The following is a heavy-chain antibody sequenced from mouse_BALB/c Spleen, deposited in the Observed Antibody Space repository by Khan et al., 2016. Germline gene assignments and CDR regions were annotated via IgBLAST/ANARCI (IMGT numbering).Heavy chain of an antibody. CDR2: IWPGGST. CDR1: GFSLTNSG. Sequence: QMQLVESGPGLVAPSQSLSITCTVSGFSLTNSGVHWIRQPPGQGLEWLGVIWPGGSTDSNSALLSRLSISNDNSQNQVFLKMISLHTDDTAMYYCARDDQDYDAWFASWGQGTLVIVSA. CDR3: ARDDQDYDAWFAS. V-gene: IGHV2-9*02. J-gene: IGHJ3*01. D-gene: IGHD2-4*01.